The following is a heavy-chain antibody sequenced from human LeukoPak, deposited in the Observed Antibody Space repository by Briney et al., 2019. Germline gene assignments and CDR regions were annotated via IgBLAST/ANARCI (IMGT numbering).Heavy chain of an antibody. CDR1: GLSLRTYS. CDR2: ITISSNYI. D-gene: IGHD3-9*01. Sequence: KPGGSLRLSCDASGLSLRTYSMNWVRQAPGKGLEWVSSITISSNYIYYADSVKGRFTISRDNAKNSLYLQMNDLRVEDTALYSCTRDGHGDGFLTGYSYFGMDVWGQGTTVTVSS. V-gene: IGHV3-21*01. J-gene: IGHJ6*02. CDR3: TRDGHGDGFLTGYSYFGMDV.